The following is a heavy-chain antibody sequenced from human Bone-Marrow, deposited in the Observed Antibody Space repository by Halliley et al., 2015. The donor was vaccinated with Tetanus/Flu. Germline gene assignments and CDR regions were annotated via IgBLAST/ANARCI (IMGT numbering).Heavy chain of an antibody. Sequence: TLSLTCDVSGGSISHSNWWSWVRQPPGKGLEWIGDFYLTGSTNYNPSLKSRVSISVDTSRKQFSLNLSSVTAADTALYYCARVGDSGFRAHSYGLDVWGQGTMFTVSS. V-gene: IGHV4-4*02. J-gene: IGHJ6*01. D-gene: IGHD1-26*01. CDR1: GGSISHSNW. CDR2: FYLTGST. CDR3: ARVGDSGFRAHSYGLDV.